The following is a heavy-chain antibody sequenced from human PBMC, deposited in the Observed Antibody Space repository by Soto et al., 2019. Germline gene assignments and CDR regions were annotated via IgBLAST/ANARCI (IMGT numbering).Heavy chain of an antibody. CDR1: GGSISQYY. J-gene: IGHJ4*02. D-gene: IGHD3-10*01. V-gene: IGHV4-4*07. Sequence: QVQLQESGPGLVKPSETLSLSCGDSGGSISQYYWSWIRQPAGKGLEWIGRIYSSGSTNYNPSLESRVTMSVDPSKIQFSPKLSSVAARDTAVYYCARGPGGFGDSSLDYWGQGTLVTVSS. CDR2: IYSSGST. CDR3: ARGPGGFGDSSLDY.